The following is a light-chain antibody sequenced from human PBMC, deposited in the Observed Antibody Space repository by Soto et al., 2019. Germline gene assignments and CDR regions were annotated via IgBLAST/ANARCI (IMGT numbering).Light chain of an antibody. CDR3: QPYNGDST. CDR1: QRISSW. Sequence: DIQMTQSPSTLSASVGDRVTITCRASQRISSWLAWYQQKAGKAPELLIYEASSLESGVPLRFCGSGSGTEFTLTISSLQPDDFATYYCQPYNGDSTFGQGTKVEIK. J-gene: IGKJ1*01. CDR2: EAS. V-gene: IGKV1-5*03.